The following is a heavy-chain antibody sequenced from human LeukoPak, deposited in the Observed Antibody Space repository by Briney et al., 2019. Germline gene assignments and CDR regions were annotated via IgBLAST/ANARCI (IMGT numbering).Heavy chain of an antibody. CDR3: AKGSGIAAPIDY. D-gene: IGHD6-13*01. CDR2: ISWNSGSI. J-gene: IGHJ4*02. Sequence: GGSLRLSCAASGFTFDDYAMHWVRQAPGKGLEWVSGISWNSGSIGYADSVKGRFTISRDNAKNTLYLQMNSLRAEDMALYYCAKGSGIAAPIDYWGQGTLVTVSS. V-gene: IGHV3-9*03. CDR1: GFTFDDYA.